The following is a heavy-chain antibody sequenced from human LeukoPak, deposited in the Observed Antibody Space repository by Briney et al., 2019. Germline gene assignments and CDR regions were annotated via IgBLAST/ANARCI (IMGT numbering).Heavy chain of an antibody. V-gene: IGHV4-39*01. CDR3: ARHELGIGYSSSWYVDY. D-gene: IGHD6-13*01. CDR2: IYYSGST. CDR1: GGSISSSSYY. Sequence: SETLSLTCTVSGGSISSSSYYWGWIRQPPGKGLEWIGSIYYSGSTYYNPSLKSRITISVDTSKNQFSLKLSSVTAADTAVYYCARHELGIGYSSSWYVDYWGQGTLVTVSS. J-gene: IGHJ4*02.